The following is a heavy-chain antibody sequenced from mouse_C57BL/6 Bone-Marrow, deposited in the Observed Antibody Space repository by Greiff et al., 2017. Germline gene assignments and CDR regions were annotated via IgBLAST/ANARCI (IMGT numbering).Heavy chain of an antibody. CDR1: GFSLTSYG. V-gene: IGHV2-2*01. J-gene: IGHJ3*01. CDR2: IWSGGST. Sequence: QVQLQQSGPGLVQPSQSLSITCTVSGFSLTSYGVHWVRQSPGKGLEWLGVIWSGGSTDYNAAFISRLSISKDNSKSQVFFKMNSLQADDTAIYYCGRNYYGSSYTFAYWGQGTLVTVSA. CDR3: GRNYYGSSYTFAY. D-gene: IGHD1-1*01.